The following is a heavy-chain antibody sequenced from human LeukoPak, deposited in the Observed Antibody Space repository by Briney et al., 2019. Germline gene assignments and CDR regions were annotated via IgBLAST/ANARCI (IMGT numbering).Heavy chain of an antibody. CDR3: AKDINYATVGSFDY. Sequence: PGGSLRLSCAASGFTFDDYAMYWVRQAPGKGLEWVSGISWNSGSIGYADSVKGRFTISRDNAKNSLYLQMNSLRAEDTALYYCAKDINYATVGSFDYWGQGTLVTVSS. D-gene: IGHD4-11*01. CDR1: GFTFDDYA. V-gene: IGHV3-9*01. J-gene: IGHJ4*02. CDR2: ISWNSGSI.